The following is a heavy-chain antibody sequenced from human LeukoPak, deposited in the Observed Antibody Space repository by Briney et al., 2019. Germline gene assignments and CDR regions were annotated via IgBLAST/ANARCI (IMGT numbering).Heavy chain of an antibody. Sequence: PGGSLRLSCAASGFAFSVYAMSWLRQPPGKGLEWVSTINANSGTTSYAASVRGRFTISRDNSKNTLYLQLNTLRADDTATCYCAKPISGGLAVTADWFHPWGQGTLVVVSS. V-gene: IGHV3-23*01. CDR1: GFAFSVYA. D-gene: IGHD6-19*01. J-gene: IGHJ5*01. CDR2: INANSGTT. CDR3: AKPISGGLAVTADWFHP.